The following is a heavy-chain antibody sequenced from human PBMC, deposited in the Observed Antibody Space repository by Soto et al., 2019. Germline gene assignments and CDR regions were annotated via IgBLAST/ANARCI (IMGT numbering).Heavy chain of an antibody. CDR1: GFTFGDYY. CDR2: IGNRGTGI. D-gene: IGHD6-13*01. J-gene: IGHJ5*02. V-gene: IGHV3-11*01. CDR3: ARDLRAVGMASRFDP. Sequence: QVQLVESGGGLVKPGRSLRLSCAASGFTFGDYYMTWIRQAPGKGLEWVSFIGNRGTGIYYADSVKGRFTIFRDNAKNSLYLQMNSLRAEDTAMYYCARDLRAVGMASRFDPWGQGTLVTVSS.